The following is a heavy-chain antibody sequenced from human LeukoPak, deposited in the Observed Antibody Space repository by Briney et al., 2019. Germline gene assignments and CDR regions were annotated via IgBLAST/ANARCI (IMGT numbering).Heavy chain of an antibody. CDR3: ATVGCSSTSCSPGQNWFDP. D-gene: IGHD2-2*01. J-gene: IGHJ5*02. V-gene: IGHV1-24*01. CDR1: GYTLTELS. CDR2: FDPEDGET. Sequence: ASLKVSCKVSGYTLTELSMHWVRQAPGKGLEWMGGFDPEDGETIYAQKFQGRVTMTEDTSTDTAYMELSSLRSEDTAVYYCATVGCSSTSCSPGQNWFDPWGQGTLVTVSS.